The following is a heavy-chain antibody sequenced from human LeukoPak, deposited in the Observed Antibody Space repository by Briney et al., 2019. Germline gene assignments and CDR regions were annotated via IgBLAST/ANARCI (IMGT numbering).Heavy chain of an antibody. CDR3: ARAERIAAAGTGLDAFDI. CDR2: TIPIFGTA. Sequence: GASVKVSCKASGGTFSSYAISWVRQAPGQGLEWMGGTIPIFGTANYAQKFQGRVTITADKSTSTAYMELSSLRSEDTAVYYCARAERIAAAGTGLDAFDIWGQGTMVTVSS. CDR1: GGTFSSYA. V-gene: IGHV1-69*06. D-gene: IGHD6-13*01. J-gene: IGHJ3*02.